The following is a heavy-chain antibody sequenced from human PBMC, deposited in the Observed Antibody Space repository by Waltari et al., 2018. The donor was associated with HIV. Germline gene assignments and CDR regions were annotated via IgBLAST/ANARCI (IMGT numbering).Heavy chain of an antibody. CDR1: GFTFEDYA. Sequence: EVQLVESGGALVQPGRSLRLSCEASGFTFEDYAMSWVRQVPGRGLEWVSGISGNSGSIRYADSVKGRFTMSRDNAKNSLFLEMNSLRLEDTALYYCVKDTGWVGFLAFGLWGQGTLVSVAS. D-gene: IGHD3-3*01. J-gene: IGHJ4*02. CDR3: VKDTGWVGFLAFGL. V-gene: IGHV3-9*01. CDR2: ISGNSGSI.